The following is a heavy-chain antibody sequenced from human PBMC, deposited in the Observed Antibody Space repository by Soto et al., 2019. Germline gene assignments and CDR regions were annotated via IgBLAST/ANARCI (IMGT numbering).Heavy chain of an antibody. V-gene: IGHV4-34*01. CDR3: ARVPIVVVPAATNYYYYYYMDV. D-gene: IGHD2-2*01. Sequence: QVQLQQWGAGLLKPSETLSLTCAVYGGSFSGYYWSWIRQPPGKGLEWIGEINHSGSTNYNPSLKRRVTISVDTSKAQFSLKLSSVTAADTAVYYCARVPIVVVPAATNYYYYYYMDVWGKGTTVTVSS. J-gene: IGHJ6*03. CDR1: GGSFSGYY. CDR2: INHSGST.